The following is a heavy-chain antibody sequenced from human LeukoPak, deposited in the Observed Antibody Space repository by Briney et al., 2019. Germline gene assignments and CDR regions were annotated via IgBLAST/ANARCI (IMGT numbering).Heavy chain of an antibody. CDR2: INPRSGGT. J-gene: IGHJ6*02. V-gene: IGHV1-2*04. CDR3: ARADGSGSFYGMDV. Sequence: ASVKVSCKASGYTFTDYYMHWVRQAPGQGLEWMGWINPRSGGTNYAQKFQGWVTMTRDTSISTAYMELSRLRSDDTAVYYCARADGSGSFYGMDVWGQGTTVTVSS. D-gene: IGHD3-10*01. CDR1: GYTFTDYY.